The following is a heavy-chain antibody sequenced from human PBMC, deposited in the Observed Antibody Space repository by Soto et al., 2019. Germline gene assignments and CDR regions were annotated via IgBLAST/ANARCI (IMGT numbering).Heavy chain of an antibody. CDR2: IYYSEST. CDR3: ARGYSSNWYYFDY. V-gene: IGHV4-31*03. CDR1: GGSISSGGYY. J-gene: IGHJ4*01. Sequence: QVQLQESGPGLVKPSQTLSLTCTVSGGSISSGGYYWTWIRQHPGKGLEWIGYIYYSESTYYSPSLKSRVSISVDTSKNQFSLKLRSVTAADTAVYYCARGYSSNWYYFDYWGHGTLVTVST. D-gene: IGHD6-13*01.